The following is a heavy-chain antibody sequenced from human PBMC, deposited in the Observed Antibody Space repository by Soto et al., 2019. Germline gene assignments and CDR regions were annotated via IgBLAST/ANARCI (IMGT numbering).Heavy chain of an antibody. D-gene: IGHD3-3*01. CDR2: TYYRSKWYN. CDR3: ARGVGITIFGVVIKSFDY. V-gene: IGHV6-1*01. J-gene: IGHJ4*02. Sequence: SQTLSLTCAISGDSVSSNSAAWNWIRQSPSRGLEWLGRTYYRSKWYNDYAVSVKSRITINPDTSKNQFSLQLNSVTPEDTAVYYCARGVGITIFGVVIKSFDYWGQGTLVTVSS. CDR1: GDSVSSNSAA.